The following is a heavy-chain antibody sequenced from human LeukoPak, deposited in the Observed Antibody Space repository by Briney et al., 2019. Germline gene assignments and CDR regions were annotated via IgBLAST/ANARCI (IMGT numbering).Heavy chain of an antibody. J-gene: IGHJ3*01. CDR3: ARDQVKSGSYLAY. CDR1: GFIFSSYG. Sequence: PGGSLRLSSAASGFIFSSYGMHWVRQAPGKGLEWVAFIRDDGSNKYYADSVKGRFTISRDNSKNTLYLQMNSLRAEDTAVYYCARDQVKSGSYLAYWGQGTMVTVSS. D-gene: IGHD1-26*01. V-gene: IGHV3-30*02. CDR2: IRDDGSNK.